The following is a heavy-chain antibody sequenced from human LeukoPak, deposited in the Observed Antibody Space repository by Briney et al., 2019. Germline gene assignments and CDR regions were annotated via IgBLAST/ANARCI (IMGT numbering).Heavy chain of an antibody. J-gene: IGHJ4*02. V-gene: IGHV3-21*01. CDR3: ARDDGYSGYDFFEGLIDY. CDR2: ISSSSSYI. D-gene: IGHD5-12*01. CDR1: GFTFSSYA. Sequence: PGGSLRLSCAASGFTFSSYAMSWVRQAPGKGLEWVSSISSSSSYIYYADSVKGRFTISRDNAKNSLYLQMNSLRAEDTAVYYCARDDGYSGYDFFEGLIDYWGQGTLVTVSS.